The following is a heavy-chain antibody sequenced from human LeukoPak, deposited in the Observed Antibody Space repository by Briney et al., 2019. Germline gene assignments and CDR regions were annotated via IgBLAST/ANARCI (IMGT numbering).Heavy chain of an antibody. J-gene: IGHJ4*02. CDR2: LYSGGAT. CDR1: GFTFGDYA. D-gene: IGHD6-19*01. V-gene: IGHV3-23*03. Sequence: PGGSLRLSCTASGFTFGDYAMTWVRQAPGKGLEWVSLLYSGGATNYADSVKGRFTISRDDSKNTVYLQMNSLRGEDTAVYYCAKGYLDSSGWWGQGTLVTVSS. CDR3: AKGYLDSSGW.